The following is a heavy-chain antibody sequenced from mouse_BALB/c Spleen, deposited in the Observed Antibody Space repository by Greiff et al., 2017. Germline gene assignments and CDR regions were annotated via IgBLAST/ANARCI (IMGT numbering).Heavy chain of an antibody. CDR2: ISSGGST. Sequence: EVQRVESGGGLVKPGGSLKLSCAASGFTFSSYAMSWVRQTPEKRLEWVASISSGGSTYYPDSVKGRFTISRDNARNILYLQMSSLRSEDTAMYYCARGLSSLITNYFDYWGQGTTLTVSS. CDR3: ARGLSSLITNYFDY. D-gene: IGHD1-1*01. J-gene: IGHJ2*01. V-gene: IGHV5-6-5*01. CDR1: GFTFSSYA.